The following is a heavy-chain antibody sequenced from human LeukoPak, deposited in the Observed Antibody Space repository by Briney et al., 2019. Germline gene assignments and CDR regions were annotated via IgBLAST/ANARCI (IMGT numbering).Heavy chain of an antibody. CDR2: IWYDGSNK. V-gene: IGHV3-33*01. J-gene: IGHJ3*02. CDR1: GFTFSSYG. CDR3: ARGRVYSSGWYSAFDI. D-gene: IGHD6-19*01. Sequence: GGSLRLSCAASGFTFSSYGMHWVRQAPGKGLEWVAVIWYDGSNKYYADSVKGRFTISRDNSKNTLYLQMNSLRAEDTAVYYCARGRVYSSGWYSAFDIWGRGTMVTVSS.